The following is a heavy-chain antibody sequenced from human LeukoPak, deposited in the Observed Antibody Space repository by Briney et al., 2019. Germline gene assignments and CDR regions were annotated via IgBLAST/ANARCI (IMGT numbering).Heavy chain of an antibody. J-gene: IGHJ3*02. V-gene: IGHV4-59*01. D-gene: IGHD3-22*01. CDR2: IHYSGST. CDR3: ARSYYDSSGYYLDAFDI. CDR1: AGSIGSYY. Sequence: PSETLSLTCTVSAGSIGSYYWSWIRQPPGKGLEWIGYIHYSGSTNYNPSLKSRVTISGDTSKNQFSLKLSSVTAADTAVYYCARSYYDSSGYYLDAFDIWGQGTMVTVSS.